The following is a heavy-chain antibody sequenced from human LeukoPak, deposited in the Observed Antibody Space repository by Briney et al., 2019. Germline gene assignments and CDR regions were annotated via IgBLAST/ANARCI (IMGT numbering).Heavy chain of an antibody. J-gene: IGHJ4*02. Sequence: SETLSLTCTVSGGSISSYCWSWIRQPPGKGLEWIGYIYYSGSTNYNPSLKSRVTISVDTSKNQFSLKLSSVTAADTAVYYCARMMTTVIHFDYWGQGTLVTVSS. CDR1: GGSISSYC. CDR2: IYYSGST. D-gene: IGHD4-17*01. CDR3: ARMMTTVIHFDY. V-gene: IGHV4-59*01.